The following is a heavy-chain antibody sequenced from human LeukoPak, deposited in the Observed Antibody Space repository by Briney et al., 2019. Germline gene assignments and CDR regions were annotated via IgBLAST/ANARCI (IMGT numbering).Heavy chain of an antibody. J-gene: IGHJ6*02. CDR3: ASGHYYCSSTSCYDFYGMDV. V-gene: IGHV1-69*04. CDR1: GGTFSSYA. CDR2: IIPILGIA. Sequence: SAKVSCKASGGTFSSYAISWVRQAPGQGLEWMGRIIPILGIANYAQKFQGRVTITADKSTSTAYMELSSLRSEDTAVYYCASGHYYCSSTSCYDFYGMDVWGQGTTVIVSS. D-gene: IGHD2-2*01.